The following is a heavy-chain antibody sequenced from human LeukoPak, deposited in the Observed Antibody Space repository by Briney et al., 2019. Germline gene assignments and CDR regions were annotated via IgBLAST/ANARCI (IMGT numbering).Heavy chain of an antibody. CDR2: IRYDTSNE. V-gene: IGHV3-30*02. Sequence: GGSLRLSCGASGFSFNNYGMHWVRRAPGKGLEWLTFIRYDTSNEYYAVSVKGRFTISRDNSKNTLYLEMSSLRPEDTAVYYCARGGTVIKALDFWGQGILVAVSS. CDR3: ARGGTVIKALDF. D-gene: IGHD2-21*01. J-gene: IGHJ4*02. CDR1: GFSFNNYG.